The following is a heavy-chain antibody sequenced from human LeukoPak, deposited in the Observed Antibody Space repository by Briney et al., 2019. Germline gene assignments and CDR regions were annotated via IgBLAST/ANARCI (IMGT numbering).Heavy chain of an antibody. CDR2: IRDSGST. Sequence: TSETLSLTCTVSGGSISSYYWTWIRQPPGKGLEWIGYIRDSGSTNYNPSLKSRVTISADTSKKQFSLKVRSVTAADTATYFCARDVGAGTDYWGQGILVTVSS. D-gene: IGHD6-19*01. V-gene: IGHV4-59*01. CDR3: ARDVGAGTDY. CDR1: GGSISSYY. J-gene: IGHJ4*02.